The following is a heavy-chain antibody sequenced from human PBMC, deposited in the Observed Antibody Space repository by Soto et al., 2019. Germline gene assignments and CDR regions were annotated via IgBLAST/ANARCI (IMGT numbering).Heavy chain of an antibody. V-gene: IGHV3-30*18. CDR2: ISYDGSNK. Sequence: GGSLRLSCAASGFTFSSYGMHWVRQAPGKGLEWVAVISYDGSNKYYADSVKGRFTISRDNSKNTLYLQMNSLRAEDTAVYYCAKDVGIQLWLNYYGMDVWGQGTTVTVSS. CDR1: GFTFSSYG. CDR3: AKDVGIQLWLNYYGMDV. J-gene: IGHJ6*02. D-gene: IGHD5-18*01.